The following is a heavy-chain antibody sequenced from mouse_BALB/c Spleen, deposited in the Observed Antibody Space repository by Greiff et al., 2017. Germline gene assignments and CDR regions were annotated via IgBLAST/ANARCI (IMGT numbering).Heavy chain of an antibody. CDR3: ARGRDYDEGFDY. Sequence: EVQLVESGGGLVKPGGSLKLSCAASGFTFSSYAMSWVRQTPEKRLEWVASISSGGSTYYPDSVKGRFTISRDNARNILYLQMSSLRSEDTAMYYCARGRDYDEGFDYWGQGTTLTVSS. V-gene: IGHV5-6-5*01. CDR2: ISSGGST. J-gene: IGHJ2*01. CDR1: GFTFSSYA. D-gene: IGHD2-4*01.